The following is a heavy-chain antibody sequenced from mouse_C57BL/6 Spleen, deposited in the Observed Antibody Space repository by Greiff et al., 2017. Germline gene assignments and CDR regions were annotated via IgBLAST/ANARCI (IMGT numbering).Heavy chain of an antibody. V-gene: IGHV1-64*01. CDR2: IHPNSGST. CDR3: AREGEAFAY. J-gene: IGHJ3*01. CDR1: GYTFTSYW. Sequence: QVQLKQPGAELVKPGASVKLSCKASGYTFTSYWMHWVKQRPGQGLEWIGMIHPNSGSTNYNEKFKSKATLTVDKSSSTAYMQLSSLTSEDSAVYYCAREGEAFAYWGQGTLVTVSA.